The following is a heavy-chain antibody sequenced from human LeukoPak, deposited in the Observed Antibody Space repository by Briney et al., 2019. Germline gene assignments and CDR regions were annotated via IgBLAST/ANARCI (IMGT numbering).Heavy chain of an antibody. D-gene: IGHD4-17*01. CDR3: ARDGGYGDYTYYFDY. CDR2: IRGSGGST. CDR1: GFTFSSYA. J-gene: IGHJ4*02. V-gene: IGHV3-23*01. Sequence: GGSLRLSCAASGFTFSSYAMSWVRQAPGKGLEWVSAIRGSGGSTYYADSVKGRFTISRDNSKNTLYLQMNSLRAEDTAVYYCARDGGYGDYTYYFDYWGQGTLVTVSS.